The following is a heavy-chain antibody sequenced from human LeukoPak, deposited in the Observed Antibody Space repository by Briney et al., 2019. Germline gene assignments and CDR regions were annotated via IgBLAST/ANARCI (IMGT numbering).Heavy chain of an antibody. CDR1: GHTFSDYG. Sequence: GASVKVSCKASGHTFSDYGITWARQAPGQGLEWMGWISASDGSTNYAQKVQGRVTMTTDTYTSTAYMELRSLTSDDTAVYYCARCGAAVTTHFSHWGQGTLVTVSS. CDR3: ARCGAAVTTHFSH. CDR2: ISASDGST. D-gene: IGHD4-17*01. V-gene: IGHV1-18*01. J-gene: IGHJ4*02.